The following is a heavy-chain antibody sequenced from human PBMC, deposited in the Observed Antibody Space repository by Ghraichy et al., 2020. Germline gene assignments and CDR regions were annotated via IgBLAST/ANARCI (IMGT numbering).Heavy chain of an antibody. D-gene: IGHD3-3*01. CDR1: GGTFSSYA. J-gene: IGHJ6*02. Sequence: SVKVSCKASGGTFSSYAISWVRQAPGQGLEWMGRIIPILGIANYAQKFQGRVTITADKSTSTAYMELSSLRSEDTAVYYCARDSPNYDFWSDYYYYYGMDVWGQGTTVTVSS. V-gene: IGHV1-69*04. CDR3: ARDSPNYDFWSDYYYYYGMDV. CDR2: IIPILGIA.